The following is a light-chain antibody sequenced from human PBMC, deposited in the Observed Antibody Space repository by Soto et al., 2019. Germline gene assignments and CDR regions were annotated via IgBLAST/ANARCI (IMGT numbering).Light chain of an antibody. V-gene: IGLV2-8*01. Sequence: QSVLIQPPSASGTPGQRVTISCTGTSGDIGGYDYVSWYQQHPGKAPKLMIYEVTKRPLGVPDRFSGSKSGNTASLTVSGLQAEDEADYYCSSYAGSNNPYVFGTGTKLTVL. J-gene: IGLJ1*01. CDR2: EVT. CDR1: SGDIGGYDY. CDR3: SSYAGSNNPYV.